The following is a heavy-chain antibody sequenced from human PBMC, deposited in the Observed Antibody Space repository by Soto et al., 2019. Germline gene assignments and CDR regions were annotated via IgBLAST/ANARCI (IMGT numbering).Heavy chain of an antibody. J-gene: IGHJ5*02. V-gene: IGHV2-5*02. D-gene: IGHD2-21*02. CDR2: IYWDDNK. Sequence: VSGPTLVNPTQTLTLTCTFSGFSLSTSGVGVGWIRQPPGKALEWLALIYWDDNKRYSPSLKSRLTITKDTSKNQVVLTMTNMDPVDTATYYCAHRVRVVVTATPVFDPWGQGILVTVSS. CDR3: AHRVRVVVTATPVFDP. CDR1: GFSLSTSGVG.